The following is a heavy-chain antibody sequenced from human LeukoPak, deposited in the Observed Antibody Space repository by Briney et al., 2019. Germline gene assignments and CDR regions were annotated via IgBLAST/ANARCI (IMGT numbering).Heavy chain of an antibody. V-gene: IGHV4-59*12. CDR2: IYYSGST. CDR3: ARETPHCSSTSCYQPYNWFDP. J-gene: IGHJ5*02. Sequence: SETLSLTCTVSGGSISSYYWSWIRQPPGKGLEWIGYIYYSGSTYYNPSLKSRVTISVDTSKNQFSLKLSSVTAADTAVYYCARETPHCSSTSCYQPYNWFDPWGQGTLVTVSS. CDR1: GGSISSYY. D-gene: IGHD2-2*01.